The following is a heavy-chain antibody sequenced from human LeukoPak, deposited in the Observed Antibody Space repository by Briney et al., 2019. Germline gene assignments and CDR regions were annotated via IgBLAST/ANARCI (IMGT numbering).Heavy chain of an antibody. CDR2: INPNSGAT. J-gene: IGHJ1*01. D-gene: IGHD2-2*03. CDR1: GYTFIAYY. Sequence: GGSLRLSCAASGYTFIAYYMFWVRQAPGQGLEWMGWINPNSGATGHAQKFQGRVTMTRDTSISTSYMEVTGLRSDDTAVYFCARDGYCRGSSCPFQHWGQGTMVTVSS. CDR3: ARDGYCRGSSCPFQH. V-gene: IGHV1-2*02.